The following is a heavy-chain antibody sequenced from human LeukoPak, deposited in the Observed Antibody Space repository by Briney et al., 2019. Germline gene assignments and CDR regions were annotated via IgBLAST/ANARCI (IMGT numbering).Heavy chain of an antibody. V-gene: IGHV4-31*03. CDR3: ARSYDSSGPHFDY. D-gene: IGHD3-22*01. J-gene: IGHJ4*02. CDR2: IYYSGST. CDR1: GGSISSGGYY. Sequence: SETLSLTCTVSGGSISSGGYYWSWIRQHPGKGLEWIVYIYYSGSTYYNPSLKSRVTISVDTSKNQFSLKLSPVTAADTAVYYCARSYDSSGPHFDYWGQGTLVTVSS.